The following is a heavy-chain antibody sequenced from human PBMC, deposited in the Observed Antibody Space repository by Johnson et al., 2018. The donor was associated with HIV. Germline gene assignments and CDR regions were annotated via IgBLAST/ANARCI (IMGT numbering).Heavy chain of an antibody. CDR1: GFTFYNYA. CDR2: INWHGGST. CDR3: ARDGWEQRGETVGDGFDI. V-gene: IGHV3-20*04. D-gene: IGHD1-26*01. J-gene: IGHJ3*02. Sequence: VQLVESGGGVVRPGGSLRLSCVASGFTFYNYAMSWVRQTPGKGLEWVSGINWHGGSTGYADSVKGRFTISRDNTKNSVYLQMNSLRVEDTAFYYCARDGWEQRGETVGDGFDIWGQGTMVTVSS.